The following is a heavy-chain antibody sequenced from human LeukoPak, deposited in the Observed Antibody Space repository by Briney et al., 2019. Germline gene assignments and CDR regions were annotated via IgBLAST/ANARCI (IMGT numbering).Heavy chain of an antibody. CDR2: ISSSSSYI. V-gene: IGHV3-21*01. Sequence: GGSVRLSCAASGFTFSSYSMNWVRQAPGKGLEWVSSISSSSSYIYYADSVKGRFTISGDNAKNSLYLQMNSLRAEDTAVYYCTRDLRRADFWSGYYTPDAFDIWGQGTMVTVSS. D-gene: IGHD3-3*01. J-gene: IGHJ3*02. CDR1: GFTFSSYS. CDR3: TRDLRRADFWSGYYTPDAFDI.